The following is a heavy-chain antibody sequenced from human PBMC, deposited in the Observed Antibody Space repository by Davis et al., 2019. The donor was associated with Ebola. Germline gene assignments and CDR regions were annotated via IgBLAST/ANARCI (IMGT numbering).Heavy chain of an antibody. V-gene: IGHV3-30*04. J-gene: IGHJ3*02. Sequence: GGSLRLSCAASGFTFSSYAMHWVRQAPGKGLEWVAVISYDGSNKYYADSVKGRFTISRDNSKNTLYLQMNSLRAEDTAIYYCVRVSRNTATGWYRFDAFDIWGQGTLVTVSS. CDR3: VRVSRNTATGWYRFDAFDI. CDR2: ISYDGSNK. D-gene: IGHD6-19*01. CDR1: GFTFSSYA.